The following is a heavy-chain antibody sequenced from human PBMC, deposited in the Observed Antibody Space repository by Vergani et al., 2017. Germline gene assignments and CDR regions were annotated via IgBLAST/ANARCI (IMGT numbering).Heavy chain of an antibody. V-gene: IGHV3-23*04. D-gene: IGHD2-2*01. CDR2: ISGSGGNT. CDR3: AKGVYCSSTSCYEGRGYYYGMGV. Sequence: EVQVVESGGGLVQPGGSLRLSCAASGFTFSSYSMNWVRQAPGKGLEWVSGISGSGGNTYYANSVKGRFTISRDNSKNTLYLQMNSLRADDTAVYYCAKGVYCSSTSCYEGRGYYYGMGVWGQGP. CDR1: GFTFSSYS. J-gene: IGHJ6*02.